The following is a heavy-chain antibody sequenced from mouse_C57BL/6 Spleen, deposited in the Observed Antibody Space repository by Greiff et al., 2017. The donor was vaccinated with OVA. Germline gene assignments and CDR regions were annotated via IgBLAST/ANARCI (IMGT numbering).Heavy chain of an antibody. D-gene: IGHD1-1*01. J-gene: IGHJ4*01. V-gene: IGHV5-17*01. CDR2: ISSGSSTI. Sequence: DVKLVESGGGLVKPGGSLKLSCAASGFTFSDYGMHWVRQAPEKGLEWVAYISSGSSTIYYADTVKGRFTISRDNAKNTLFLQMTSLRSEDTAMYYCARRTVRYYAMDYWGQGTSVTVSA. CDR3: ARRTVRYYAMDY. CDR1: GFTFSDYG.